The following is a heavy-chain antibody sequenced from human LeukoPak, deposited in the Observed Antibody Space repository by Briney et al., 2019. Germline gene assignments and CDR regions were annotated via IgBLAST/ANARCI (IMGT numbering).Heavy chain of an antibody. V-gene: IGHV4-61*01. CDR3: ARGYSHPDY. Sequence: TSETLSLTCTVSGGSISSDNYYWSWIRQPPGKGLEWIGYVYDSGSTFYNPSLKSRLIISVDTSKNQVSLNLNSVTAADTAVYYCARGYSHPDYWGQGTLVTVSS. CDR2: VYDSGST. CDR1: GGSISSDNYY. D-gene: IGHD5-18*01. J-gene: IGHJ4*02.